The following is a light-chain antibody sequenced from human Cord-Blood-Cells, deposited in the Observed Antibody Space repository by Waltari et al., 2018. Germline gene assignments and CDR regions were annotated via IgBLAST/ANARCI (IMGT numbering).Light chain of an antibody. CDR1: SSYVGRYNL. CDR2: EGS. Sequence: QSALTQPASVSGSPGQSITISCTGTSSYVGRYNLVSWYQQHPSKAPNLMIYEGSKRPSGVSNRSSGSKSGNTASLTISGLQAEDEADYYCCSYAGSSTWVFGGGTKLTVL. V-gene: IGLV2-23*01. J-gene: IGLJ3*02. CDR3: CSYAGSSTWV.